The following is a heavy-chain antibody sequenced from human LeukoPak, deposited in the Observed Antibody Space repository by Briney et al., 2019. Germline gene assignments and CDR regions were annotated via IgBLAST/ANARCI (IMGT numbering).Heavy chain of an antibody. Sequence: ATVKISCKVSGYTFTDYYMHWVQQAPGKGLEWMGLVDPEDGETVYAEKFQGGVTITADTSTDTAYMELSSLRSEDTAVYYCATLDGSGSYYPTHWGQGTLVTVSS. D-gene: IGHD3-10*01. CDR3: ATLDGSGSYYPTH. V-gene: IGHV1-69-2*01. CDR2: VDPEDGET. CDR1: GYTFTDYY. J-gene: IGHJ4*02.